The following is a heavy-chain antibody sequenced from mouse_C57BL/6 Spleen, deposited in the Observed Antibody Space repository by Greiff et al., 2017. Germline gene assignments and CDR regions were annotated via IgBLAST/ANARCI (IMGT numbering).Heavy chain of an antibody. D-gene: IGHD1-1*01. V-gene: IGHV1-64*01. J-gene: IGHJ2*01. CDR2: IHPNSGST. Sequence: QQSGAELVKPGASVKLSCKASGYTFTSYWMHWVKQRPGQGLEWIGMIHPNSGSTNYNEKFKSKATLTVDKSSSTAYMQLSSLTSEDSAVYYCAPTESSRGYFDYWGQGTTLTVSS. CDR3: APTESSRGYFDY. CDR1: GYTFTSYW.